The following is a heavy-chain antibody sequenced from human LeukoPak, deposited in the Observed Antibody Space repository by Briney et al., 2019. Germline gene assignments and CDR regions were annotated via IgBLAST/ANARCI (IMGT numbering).Heavy chain of an antibody. CDR2: IYYGGITYSGST. D-gene: IGHD3-10*01. J-gene: IGHJ6*02. V-gene: IGHV4-30-4*01. Sequence: SSETLCLTCTVSGVSTSSDDYYWSWIRQSPGKGLEWIGYIYYGGITYSGSTYYNPSLKSRVVISVDTSKNQFSLRLTSVTAADTAVYYCAATYGSVNYFYYYYGMAVWGQGTTVTVSS. CDR1: GVSTSSDDYY. CDR3: AATYGSVNYFYYYYGMAV.